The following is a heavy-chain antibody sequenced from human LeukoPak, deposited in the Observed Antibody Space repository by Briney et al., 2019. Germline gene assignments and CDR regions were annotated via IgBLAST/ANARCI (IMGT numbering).Heavy chain of an antibody. Sequence: GASVKVSCKASGYTFTSYGISWVRQAPGQGLEWMGWISAYNGNTNYAQKLQGRVTMTTDTSTSTAYMELRSLRSDDTAVYYCAREGHSGYDHYYFDYWGQGTLVTVSS. J-gene: IGHJ4*02. D-gene: IGHD5-12*01. CDR3: AREGHSGYDHYYFDY. V-gene: IGHV1-18*01. CDR2: ISAYNGNT. CDR1: GYTFTSYG.